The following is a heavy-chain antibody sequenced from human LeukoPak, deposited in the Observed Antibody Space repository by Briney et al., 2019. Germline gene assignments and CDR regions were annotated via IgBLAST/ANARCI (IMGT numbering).Heavy chain of an antibody. D-gene: IGHD6-6*01. J-gene: IGHJ6*03. CDR3: ARAGPYSSSSDWYMDV. Sequence: GGSLRLSCAASGFTFSSYGMHRVRQAPGKGLEWVAVIWYDGSNKYYADSVKGRFTISRDNSKNTLYLQMNSLRAEDTAVYYCARAGPYSSSSDWYMDVWGKGTTVSVSS. V-gene: IGHV3-33*01. CDR2: IWYDGSNK. CDR1: GFTFSSYG.